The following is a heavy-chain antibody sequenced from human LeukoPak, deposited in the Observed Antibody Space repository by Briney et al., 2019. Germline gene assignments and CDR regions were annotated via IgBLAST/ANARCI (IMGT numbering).Heavy chain of an antibody. D-gene: IGHD1-26*01. J-gene: IGHJ4*02. CDR1: RFTFSSYT. V-gene: IGHV3-23*01. Sequence: GGSLRLSCAASRFTFSSYTMSWVRQAPGKGLEWVSAISGSGDTTYYADSVKGRFTISRDNSRNTLYLQMNSLRGEDTAVYYCARDWRELHLPKYTDYWGPGTLVTVSS. CDR3: ARDWRELHLPKYTDY. CDR2: ISGSGDTT.